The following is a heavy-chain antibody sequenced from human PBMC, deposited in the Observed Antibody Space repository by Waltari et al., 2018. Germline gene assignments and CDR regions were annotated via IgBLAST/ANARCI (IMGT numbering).Heavy chain of an antibody. CDR2: IFDSGAS. D-gene: IGHD2-2*01. Sequence: QVQLQESGPGLVQPSATLSLTCNVSGVSIRGHYWSWIRQPAGKGLEWIGRIFDSGASNPNPSLKDRVIMSFDSTENHFSLKLTSVTAADTAVYYCARDQRRHGSSWQDGFDIWGHGILVTVSS. CDR3: ARDQRRHGSSWQDGFDI. V-gene: IGHV4-4*07. CDR1: GVSIRGHY. J-gene: IGHJ3*02.